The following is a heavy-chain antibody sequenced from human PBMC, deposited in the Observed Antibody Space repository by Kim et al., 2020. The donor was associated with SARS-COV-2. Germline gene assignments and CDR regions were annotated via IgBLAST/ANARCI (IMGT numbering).Heavy chain of an antibody. CDR2: ITPIFGTA. V-gene: IGHV1-69*13. J-gene: IGHJ5*02. Sequence: SVKVSCKASGGTFSSYAISWVRPAPRQALQWMGRITPIFGTANYAQKFQGRVTITADESTSTAYMELSSLRSEDTAVYYCARELVDDYYGSGRKRWFDPWGQGTVVTGSS. CDR1: GGTFSSYA. D-gene: IGHD3-10*01. CDR3: ARELVDDYYGSGRKRWFDP.